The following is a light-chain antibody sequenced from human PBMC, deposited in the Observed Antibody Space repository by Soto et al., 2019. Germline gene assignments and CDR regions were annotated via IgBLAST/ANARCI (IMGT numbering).Light chain of an antibody. CDR2: DNN. Sequence: QAVLTQPPSVSAAPGQKVNISCSGSSSNIGNNYVSWYQQLPGTAPKVLISDNNKRPSGIPDRLSGFKSGTSATLGISGLQTGDEADYYCGTWDSSLSAAVFGGGTKLTGL. CDR3: GTWDSSLSAAV. CDR1: SSNIGNNY. J-gene: IGLJ2*01. V-gene: IGLV1-51*01.